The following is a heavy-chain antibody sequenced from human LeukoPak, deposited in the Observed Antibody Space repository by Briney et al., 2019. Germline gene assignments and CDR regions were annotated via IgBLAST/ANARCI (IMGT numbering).Heavy chain of an antibody. CDR1: GFTFSSYE. D-gene: IGHD3-10*01. J-gene: IGHJ3*02. Sequence: GGSLRLSCAASGFTFSSYEMNWVRQAPGKGLEWVAVIWYDGSNKYYADSVKGRFTISRDNSKNTLYLQMNSLRAEDTAVYYCAREGSGSDAFDIWGQGTMVTVSS. CDR3: AREGSGSDAFDI. V-gene: IGHV3-33*08. CDR2: IWYDGSNK.